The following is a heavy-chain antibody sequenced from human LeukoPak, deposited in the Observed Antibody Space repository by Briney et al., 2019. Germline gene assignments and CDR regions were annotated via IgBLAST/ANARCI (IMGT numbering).Heavy chain of an antibody. CDR1: GFTFSSYG. CDR3: AKYSSGWTRGVYYFYQGKDV. J-gene: IGHJ6*04. Sequence: GGSLRLSCAASGFTFSSYGMHWVRQAPGKGLEWVAVIWYDGSNKYYADSVKGRFTISRDNSKNTLYLQMNSLRAEDTAVFYCAKYSSGWTRGVYYFYQGKDVLGKGTTVTVSS. V-gene: IGHV3-33*06. CDR2: IWYDGSNK. D-gene: IGHD6-19*01.